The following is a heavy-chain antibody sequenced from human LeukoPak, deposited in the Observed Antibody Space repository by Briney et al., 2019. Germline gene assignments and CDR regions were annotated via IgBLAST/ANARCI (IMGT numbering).Heavy chain of an antibody. D-gene: IGHD6-13*01. J-gene: IGHJ3*02. Sequence: SETLSLTCTVSGGSISSYYWSWIRQPAGKGLEWIGRIYTSGSTDYNPSLKSRVTMSVDTSKNQFSLKLSSVTAADTAVYYCAREGSSSWPYAFDIWGQGTMVTVSS. CDR2: IYTSGST. CDR1: GGSISSYY. V-gene: IGHV4-4*07. CDR3: AREGSSSWPYAFDI.